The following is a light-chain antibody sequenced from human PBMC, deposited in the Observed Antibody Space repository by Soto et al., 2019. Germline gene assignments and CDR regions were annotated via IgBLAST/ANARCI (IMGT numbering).Light chain of an antibody. V-gene: IGLV4-69*01. CDR2: LNSDRSH. CDR3: QTWDTGIRV. CDR1: SGHSNYV. J-gene: IGLJ2*01. Sequence: QSVLTQSPSASASLGASVKLTCTLSSGHSNYVIAWHQQQPEKGPRYLMKLNSDRSHSKGDGIPDRFSGSSSGAERYLTISSLQSEDEADYYCQTWDTGIRVFGGGTKVTVL.